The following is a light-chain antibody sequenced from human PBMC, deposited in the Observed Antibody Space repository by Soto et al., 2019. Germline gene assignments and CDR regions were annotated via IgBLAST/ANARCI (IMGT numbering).Light chain of an antibody. CDR2: DAY. Sequence: AIQLTQSPSSLSASVGDTVSITCRASQGISRALAWYQQKPGKPPKLLIFDAYNLEGGVPSRFSGSGSVTDFTLTISSLQPEDVATYFCRQVNSYPFTFGQGTNLEIK. J-gene: IGKJ2*01. V-gene: IGKV1-13*02. CDR3: RQVNSYPFT. CDR1: QGISRA.